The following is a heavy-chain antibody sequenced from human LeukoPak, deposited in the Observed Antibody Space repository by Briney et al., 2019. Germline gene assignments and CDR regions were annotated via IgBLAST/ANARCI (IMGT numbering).Heavy chain of an antibody. CDR3: ARSETEDISGYFRFDY. J-gene: IGHJ4*02. V-gene: IGHV4-39*01. CDR2: IYYSGST. CDR1: GGSISSTSYY. D-gene: IGHD3-22*01. Sequence: PSETLSLTCSVSGGSISSTSYYWGWIRQPPGKGLEWIGSIYYSGSTYYNPSLKSRVTISVDTSKNQFSLKLSSVTAADTAVYYCARSETEDISGYFRFDYWGQGTLVTVSS.